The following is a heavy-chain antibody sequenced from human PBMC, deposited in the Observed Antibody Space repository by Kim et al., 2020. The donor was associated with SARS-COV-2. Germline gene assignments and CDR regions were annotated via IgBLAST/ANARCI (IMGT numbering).Heavy chain of an antibody. CDR3: ASSAIAAAGPFDY. J-gene: IGHJ4*02. D-gene: IGHD6-13*01. CDR2: INHSGST. V-gene: IGHV4-34*01. CDR1: GGSFSGYY. Sequence: SETLSLTCAVYGGSFSGYYWSWIRQPPGKGLEWIGEINHSGSTNYNPSLKSRVTISVDTSKNQFSLKLSSVTAADTAVYYCASSAIAAAGPFDYWGQGT.